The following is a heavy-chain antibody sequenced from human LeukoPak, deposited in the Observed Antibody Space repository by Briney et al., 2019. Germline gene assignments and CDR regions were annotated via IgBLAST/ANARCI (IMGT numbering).Heavy chain of an antibody. CDR1: GFTFSSYG. Sequence: AGGSLRLSCAASGFTFSSYGMHWVRQAPGKGLEWVAFIRYDGSNKYYADSVKGRFTISRDNPKNTLYLQMNSLRAEDTAVYYCARAAVITFGGVIDNDAFDIWGQGTMVTVSS. CDR3: ARAAVITFGGVIDNDAFDI. D-gene: IGHD3-16*02. CDR2: IRYDGSNK. V-gene: IGHV3-30*02. J-gene: IGHJ3*02.